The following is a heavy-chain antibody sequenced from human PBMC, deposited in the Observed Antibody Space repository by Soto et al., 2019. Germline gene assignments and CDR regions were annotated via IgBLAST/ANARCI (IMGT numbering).Heavy chain of an antibody. CDR3: ARDGHAPRFDY. V-gene: IGHV3-30-3*01. Sequence: QVQLVESGGGVVQPGRSLRLSCAASGFTFSSYAMHWVRQAPGKGLEWVAVISYDGSNKYYADSVKGRFTISRDKSKNTLYLQMNSLRAEDTAVYYCARDGHAPRFDYWGQGTLVTVSS. CDR1: GFTFSSYA. J-gene: IGHJ4*02. CDR2: ISYDGSNK.